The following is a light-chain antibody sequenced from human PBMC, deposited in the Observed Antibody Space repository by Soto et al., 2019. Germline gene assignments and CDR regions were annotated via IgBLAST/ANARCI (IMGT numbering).Light chain of an antibody. CDR2: GNH. V-gene: IGLV1-40*01. J-gene: IGLJ2*01. Sequence: QSVLTQPPSVSGAPGQSVTISCTGSSSNIGAGFDVHWYQQLPGTAPKFLIYGNHNRPSGVPDRFSGSKSGTSASLVITGLLGEDEGDYYCQSYDSSLFVVFGGGNKLTVL. CDR3: QSYDSSLFVV. CDR1: SSNIGAGFD.